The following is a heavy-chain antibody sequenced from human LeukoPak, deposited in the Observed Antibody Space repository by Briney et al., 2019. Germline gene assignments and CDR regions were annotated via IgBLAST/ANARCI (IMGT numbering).Heavy chain of an antibody. Sequence: ASVKVSCKASGYTFTSYGISWVRQAPGQGLEWMGWISAYNGNTNYAQKLRGRVTMTTDTSTSTAYMELRSLRSDDTAVYYCATDYYGSGSYSSGFDPWGQGTLVTVSS. CDR3: ATDYYGSGSYSSGFDP. CDR1: GYTFTSYG. V-gene: IGHV1-18*01. D-gene: IGHD3-10*01. J-gene: IGHJ5*02. CDR2: ISAYNGNT.